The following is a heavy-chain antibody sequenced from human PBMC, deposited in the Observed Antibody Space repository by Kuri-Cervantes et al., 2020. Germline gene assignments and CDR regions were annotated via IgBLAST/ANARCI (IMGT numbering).Heavy chain of an antibody. CDR2: INPSGGST. CDR3: ARARTPPYYFDY. Sequence: ASVKVSCKASGYTFTSHYMHWVRQAPGQGLEWMGIINPSGGSTSYAQKFQGRVTMTRDTSTSTAYMELRSLRSDDTAVYYCARARTPPYYFDYWGQGTLVTVSS. J-gene: IGHJ4*02. V-gene: IGHV1-46*01. CDR1: GYTFTSHY.